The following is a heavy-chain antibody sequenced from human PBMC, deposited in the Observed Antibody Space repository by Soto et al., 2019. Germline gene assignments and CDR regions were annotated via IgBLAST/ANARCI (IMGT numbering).Heavy chain of an antibody. V-gene: IGHV1-69*02. CDR3: ATNYGSGSTHFDY. CDR1: GDTFNFYT. Sequence: QVQLVQSGAEVKKPGSSVRVSCRASGDTFNFYTLSWVRQVPGHGPEWMGRIIPMLGMSDYAQKFQGRVTIMADKSTSTVYMNLSGLTSEDTAVYYCATNYGSGSTHFDYWGQGPLVTVSS. J-gene: IGHJ4*02. CDR2: IIPMLGMS. D-gene: IGHD3-10*01.